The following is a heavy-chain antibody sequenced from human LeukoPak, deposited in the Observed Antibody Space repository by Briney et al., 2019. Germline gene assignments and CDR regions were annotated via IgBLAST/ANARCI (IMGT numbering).Heavy chain of an antibody. Sequence: SETLSLTCTVSGGSISSGGYYWSWIRQHPGTGLEWIAYIYYNGGTYYNPSLKSRVTISIDTSKNQFSLKLSSVTAADTAVYFCARATSPGYYFDYRGKGTLVTVSS. D-gene: IGHD7-27*01. J-gene: IGHJ4*02. CDR3: ARATSPGYYFDY. CDR1: GGSISSGGYY. V-gene: IGHV4-31*03. CDR2: IYYNGGT.